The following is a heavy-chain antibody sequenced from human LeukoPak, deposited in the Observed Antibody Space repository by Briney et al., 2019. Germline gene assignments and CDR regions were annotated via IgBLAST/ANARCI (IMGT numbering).Heavy chain of an antibody. CDR1: GFTFSSYG. CDR2: IWYDGSNK. CDR3: AREGAAGTPGHDAFDI. Sequence: SGGSLRLSCAASGFTFSSYGMHWVRQAPGKGLGWVAVIWYDGSNKYYADSVKGRFTISRDNSKNTLYLQMSSLRAEDTAVHYCAREGAAGTPGHDAFDIWGQGIMVTVSS. J-gene: IGHJ3*02. D-gene: IGHD6-13*01. V-gene: IGHV3-33*01.